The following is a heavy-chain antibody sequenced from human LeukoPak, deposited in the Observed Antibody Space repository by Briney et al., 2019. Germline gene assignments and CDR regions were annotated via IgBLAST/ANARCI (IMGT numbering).Heavy chain of an antibody. CDR1: GFTFSNSG. CDR2: IWYDGSET. CDR3: ARDSGVLWELFY. V-gene: IGHV3-30*02. Sequence: GGSLRLSCAASGFTFSNSGMHWVRQAPGKGLEWVAIIWYDGSETYYAASVKGRFTISRDNSKNTLYLQMNSLRREDTAVYYCARDSGVLWELFYWGQGTVVTVSS. D-gene: IGHD4-23*01. J-gene: IGHJ4*02.